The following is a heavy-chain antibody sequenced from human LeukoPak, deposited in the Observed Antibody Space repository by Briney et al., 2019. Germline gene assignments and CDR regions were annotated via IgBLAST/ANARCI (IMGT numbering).Heavy chain of an antibody. D-gene: IGHD6-19*01. Sequence: SETLSLTCTVSGGSISSSSYYWGWIRQPPGKGLEWIGSIYHSGSTNYNPSLKSRVTISVDKSKNQFSLKLSSVTAADTAVYYCARTESSGLGYWGQGTLVTVPS. J-gene: IGHJ4*02. CDR1: GGSISSSSYY. CDR3: ARTESSGLGY. CDR2: IYHSGST. V-gene: IGHV4-39*07.